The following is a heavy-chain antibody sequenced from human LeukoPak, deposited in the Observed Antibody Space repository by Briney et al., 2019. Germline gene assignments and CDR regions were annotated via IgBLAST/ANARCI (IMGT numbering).Heavy chain of an antibody. Sequence: PVKVSSKASGGTFSSYAISWVRQAPGQELEWMGGIIPIFGTANYAQKFQGRVTITTDESTSTAYMELSTLRSEDTAVYYCARSWSRPYNWFDPWGQGTLVTVSS. D-gene: IGHD6-13*01. CDR3: ARSWSRPYNWFDP. V-gene: IGHV1-69*05. CDR1: GGTFSSYA. J-gene: IGHJ5*02. CDR2: IIPIFGTA.